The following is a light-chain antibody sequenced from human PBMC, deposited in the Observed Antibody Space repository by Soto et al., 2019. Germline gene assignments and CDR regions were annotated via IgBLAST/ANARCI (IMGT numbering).Light chain of an antibody. V-gene: IGKV3-15*01. CDR3: QQYNNWPRT. Sequence: EIVMTQSPATLSVSPGERATLSCRASQSVSSNLAWYQQKPGQAPSLLIYGASTRATGITARLSGSGSGTEFTLTIRRLQGEEFAGYCGQQYNNWPRTFGQGTKVEIK. CDR1: QSVSSN. CDR2: GAS. J-gene: IGKJ1*01.